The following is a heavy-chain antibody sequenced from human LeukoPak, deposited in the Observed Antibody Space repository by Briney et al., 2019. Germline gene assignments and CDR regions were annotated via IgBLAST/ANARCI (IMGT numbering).Heavy chain of an antibody. D-gene: IGHD1-26*01. CDR3: ARAHYSGSFGY. CDR2: VNWNGGST. J-gene: IGHJ4*02. V-gene: IGHV3-20*04. Sequence: GGSLRLSCAASGFIFDDYGMSWVRQAPGKGLEWVSGVNWNGGSTGYADSVKGRFTISRDNAKNSLYLQMNSLRAEDTALYYCARAHYSGSFGYWGQGTLVTVSS. CDR1: GFIFDDYG.